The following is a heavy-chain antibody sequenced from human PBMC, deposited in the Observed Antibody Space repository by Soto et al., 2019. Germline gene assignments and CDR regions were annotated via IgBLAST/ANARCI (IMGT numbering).Heavy chain of an antibody. Sequence: QITLNESGPTQVKPRQTLTLTCTFPGFSLTTSGVGVGWIRQSPGKAPEWLALIFWDYTKRYSPSQKSRLTITKDTSKNQVVLTMADLAPADTATYYCAHRVLRTVFGLVTTTAIYFDFWGQGTPVAVSS. CDR3: AHRVLRTVFGLVTTTAIYFDF. CDR1: GFSLTTSGVG. CDR2: IFWDYTK. D-gene: IGHD3-3*01. J-gene: IGHJ4*02. V-gene: IGHV2-5*02.